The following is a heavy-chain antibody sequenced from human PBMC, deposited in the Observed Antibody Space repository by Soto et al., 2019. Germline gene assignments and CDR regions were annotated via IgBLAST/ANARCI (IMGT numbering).Heavy chain of an antibody. V-gene: IGHV3-7*01. CDR1: GFTFSSYW. D-gene: IGHD3-3*01. Sequence: GGSLRLSCAASGFTFSSYWMSWVRQAPGKGLEWVANIKQDGSEKYYVDSVKGRFTISRDNAKNSLYLQMNSLRAEDTAVYYCARGPRDFWSGYYTSDYWGQGTLVTVSS. J-gene: IGHJ4*02. CDR2: IKQDGSEK. CDR3: ARGPRDFWSGYYTSDY.